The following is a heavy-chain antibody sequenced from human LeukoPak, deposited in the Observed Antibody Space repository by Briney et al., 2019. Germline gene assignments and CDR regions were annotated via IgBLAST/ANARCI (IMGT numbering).Heavy chain of an antibody. CDR1: GYTFTSYG. V-gene: IGHV1-18*01. CDR2: ISAYNGNT. Sequence: GASVKVSCKASGYTFTSYGISWVRQAPGQGLEWMGWISAYNGNTKYAQKLQGRVTMTTDTSMNTAYMELRSLTSDDTAVYYCARDPPGLTLGSPGDYWGQGTLVIVSS. J-gene: IGHJ4*02. D-gene: IGHD3-16*01. CDR3: ARDPPGLTLGSPGDY.